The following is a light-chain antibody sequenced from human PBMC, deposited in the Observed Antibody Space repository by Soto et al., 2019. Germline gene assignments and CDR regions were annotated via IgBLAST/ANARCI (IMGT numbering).Light chain of an antibody. Sequence: EIGMTQSPATLSVSPGERATLSCRASQSVSSNLAWYQQKPGQAPRLLIYGASTRATGIPARFSGSGSGTEFTLTISSLQSEDFAVYDCQQYNNWPQTFGQGTKVEIK. V-gene: IGKV3-15*01. J-gene: IGKJ1*01. CDR1: QSVSSN. CDR2: GAS. CDR3: QQYNNWPQT.